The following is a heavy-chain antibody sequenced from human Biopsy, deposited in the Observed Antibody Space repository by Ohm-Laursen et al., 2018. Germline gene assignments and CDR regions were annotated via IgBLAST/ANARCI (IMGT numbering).Heavy chain of an antibody. D-gene: IGHD3-9*01. J-gene: IGHJ1*01. CDR2: NIPILGTG. CDR1: GGTFSNYG. Sequence: SVKVSCKAPGGTFSNYGVNWVRQAPGQGLEWLGGNIPILGTGNYAQKFQDRVTVAADTSTSTATMELGSLRSDDTAVYYCATKLTDYFHHWGQGTLVIVSS. CDR3: ATKLTDYFHH. V-gene: IGHV1-69*06.